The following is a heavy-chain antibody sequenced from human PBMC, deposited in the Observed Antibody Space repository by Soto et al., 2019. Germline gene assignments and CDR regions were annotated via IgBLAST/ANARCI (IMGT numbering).Heavy chain of an antibody. CDR2: IYYSGST. Sequence: SETLSLTCTVSGGSISSSSYYWGWIRQPPGKGLEWIGSIYYSGSTYYNPSLKSRVTISVDTPKNQFSLKLSSVTAADTAVYYCARVTRLPIVVVPAASCVSDAFDIWGQGTMVTVSS. J-gene: IGHJ3*02. CDR1: GGSISSSSYY. V-gene: IGHV4-39*01. CDR3: ARVTRLPIVVVPAASCVSDAFDI. D-gene: IGHD2-2*01.